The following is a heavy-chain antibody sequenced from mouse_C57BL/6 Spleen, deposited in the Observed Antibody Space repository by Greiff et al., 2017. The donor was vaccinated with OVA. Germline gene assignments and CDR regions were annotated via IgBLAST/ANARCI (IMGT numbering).Heavy chain of an antibody. CDR2: LNPGGGGT. Sequence: VQLQQSGAELVRPGPSVKVSCKASGYAFTNYLLEWVQQRPGQGLEWIGVLNPGGGGTNYNEKFKGKATLTADKSSSTAYMQRISLTAEDAAVYICAGRGFDYWGQGTTRTGSS. J-gene: IGHJ2*01. CDR1: GYAFTNYL. V-gene: IGHV1-54*01. CDR3: AGRGFDY.